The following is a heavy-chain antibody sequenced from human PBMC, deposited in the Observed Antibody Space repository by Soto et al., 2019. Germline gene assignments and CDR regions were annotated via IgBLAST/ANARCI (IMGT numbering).Heavy chain of an antibody. V-gene: IGHV1-18*01. D-gene: IGHD5-12*01. CDR3: ARGGDVTYYHGMDV. CDR2: ISAYNGKT. Sequence: QVQLVQSGGEVKKPGASVKLSCTASGYTFTSYGISWVRQAPGQGLEWMGWISAYNGKTNYAQNVQGRVTMTTDTXXTTAHMDPRSLRSDDTAVYSSARGGDVTYYHGMDVWGQGTTVTVSS. CDR1: GYTFTSYG. J-gene: IGHJ6*02.